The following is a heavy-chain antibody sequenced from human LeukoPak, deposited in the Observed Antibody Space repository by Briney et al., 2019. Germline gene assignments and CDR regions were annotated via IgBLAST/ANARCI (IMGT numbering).Heavy chain of an antibody. CDR2: IYSGGST. V-gene: IGHV3-53*01. CDR1: GFTVSSNY. D-gene: IGHD3-22*01. Sequence: GGSLRLSCAASGFTVSSNYMSWVRQAPGKGLEWVSVIYSGGSTYYADSVKGRFTISRDNSKNTLYLQMNSLRAEDTAVYYCARGSRRGPAGYYDSSGYYYGGDFDYWGQGTLVTVPS. J-gene: IGHJ4*02. CDR3: ARGSRRGPAGYYDSSGYYYGGDFDY.